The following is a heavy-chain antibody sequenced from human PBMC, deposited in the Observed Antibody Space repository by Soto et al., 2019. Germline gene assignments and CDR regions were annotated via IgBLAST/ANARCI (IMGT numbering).Heavy chain of an antibody. V-gene: IGHV1-46*01. CDR3: ARDFTMIVVDPPHMDV. CDR2: INPSGGST. CDR1: GYTFTSYY. Sequence: ASVKVSCKAPGYTFTSYYMHWVRQAPGQGLEWMGIINPSGGSTSYAQKFQGRVTMTRDTSTSTVYMELSSLRSEDTAVYYCARDFTMIVVDPPHMDVWGQGTTVTVSS. D-gene: IGHD3-22*01. J-gene: IGHJ6*02.